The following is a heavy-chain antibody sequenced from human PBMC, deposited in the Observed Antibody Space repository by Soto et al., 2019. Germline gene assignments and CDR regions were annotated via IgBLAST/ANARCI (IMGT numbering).Heavy chain of an antibody. CDR3: ARAIEGDYYGSGSFDY. Sequence: TLSLTCTVSGGSISSGDYYWSWIRQPPGKGLEWIGYIYYSGSTYYNPSLKSRVTISVDTSKNQFSLKLSSVTAADTAVYYCARAIEGDYYGSGSFDYWGQGTLVTVSS. CDR1: GGSISSGDYY. D-gene: IGHD3-10*01. CDR2: IYYSGST. J-gene: IGHJ4*02. V-gene: IGHV4-30-4*08.